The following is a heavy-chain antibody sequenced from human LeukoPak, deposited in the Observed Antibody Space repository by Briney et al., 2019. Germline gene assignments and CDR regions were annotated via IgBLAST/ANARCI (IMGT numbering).Heavy chain of an antibody. V-gene: IGHV3-30*18. D-gene: IGHD2-21*01. Sequence: PGGSLRLSCAASGFTFNSYGLHWVRQVPGKGLEWVALISYDGTSKYYADSVKGRFTISRDSSKNTLYLQMYSLRPEDTAVYYCAKDLWWLGGCPNVFANWGQGTMVTVSS. CDR2: ISYDGTSK. CDR1: GFTFNSYG. CDR3: AKDLWWLGGCPNVFAN. J-gene: IGHJ3*02.